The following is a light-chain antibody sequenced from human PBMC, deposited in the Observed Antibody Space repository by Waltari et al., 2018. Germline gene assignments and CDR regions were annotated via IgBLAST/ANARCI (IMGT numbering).Light chain of an antibody. CDR2: SNT. J-gene: IGLJ2*01. V-gene: IGLV1-44*01. CDR3: AAWGDSLNGRV. CDR1: SSNIGGNT. Sequence: QSVLTQPPSASGTPGQRVSISCSGSSSNIGGNTVNWNQHLPGTAPKLPIYSNTQLPPWFPYPFSGSKSVTSASLAISGLQSDDEANYYCAAWGDSLNGRVFGGGTKLTVL.